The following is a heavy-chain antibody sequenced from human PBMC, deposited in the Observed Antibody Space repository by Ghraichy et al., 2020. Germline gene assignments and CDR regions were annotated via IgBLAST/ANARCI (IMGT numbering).Heavy chain of an antibody. CDR1: GFTFDDYA. D-gene: IGHD1-7*01. CDR3: AKGKLIDWNYGEFDY. Sequence: GGSLRLSCAASGFTFDDYAMHWVRQAPGKGLEWVSGISWNSGSIGYADSVKGRFTISRDNAKNSLYLQMNRLRAEDTALYYCAKGKLIDWNYGEFDYWGQGTLVTVSS. CDR2: ISWNSGSI. V-gene: IGHV3-9*01. J-gene: IGHJ4*02.